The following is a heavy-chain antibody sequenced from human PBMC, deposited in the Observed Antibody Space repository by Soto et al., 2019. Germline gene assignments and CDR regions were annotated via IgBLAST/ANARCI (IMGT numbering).Heavy chain of an antibody. Sequence: QVQLVQSGAAVTKPGSSVKVSCKASGGPFSTYTITWVRQAPGQGLEWLGRLIPIIGIINYAQKFQGRFTISADKFTGTAYMELTGRRSDDTAVYYCAGDPDSLYNGSRASSYPWGHGTLVNVSS. CDR2: LIPIIGII. CDR3: AGDPDSLYNGSRASSYP. J-gene: IGHJ1*01. D-gene: IGHD2-15*01. V-gene: IGHV1-69*08. CDR1: GGPFSTYT.